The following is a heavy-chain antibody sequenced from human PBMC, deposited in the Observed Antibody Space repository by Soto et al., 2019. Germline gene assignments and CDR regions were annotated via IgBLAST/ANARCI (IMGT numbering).Heavy chain of an antibody. CDR2: ISYDGSNK. J-gene: IGHJ5*02. D-gene: IGHD6-19*01. CDR1: GFTFSSYA. CDR3: ARENLAVAGLNWFDP. V-gene: IGHV3-30-3*01. Sequence: GGSLRLSCAASGFTFSSYAMHWVRQAPGKGLEWVAVISYDGSNKYYADSVKGRFTISRDNSKNTLYLQMNSLRAEDTAVYYCARENLAVAGLNWFDPWGQGTPVTVSS.